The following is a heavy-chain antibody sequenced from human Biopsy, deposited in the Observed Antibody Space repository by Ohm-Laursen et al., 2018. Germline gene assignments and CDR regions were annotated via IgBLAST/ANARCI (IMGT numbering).Heavy chain of an antibody. Sequence: GSLRLSCAAFGFTFSGFSMNWVRQAPGKGLEWVSFISASGNHIYYTDSVKGRFTVSRDNGKNSVYLQMNSLRVEDTAVYYCARDGEAKYCKHGVCPSDFWGQGTLVTVSS. CDR3: ARDGEAKYCKHGVCPSDF. CDR2: ISASGNHI. CDR1: GFTFSGFS. J-gene: IGHJ4*02. D-gene: IGHD2/OR15-2a*01. V-gene: IGHV3-21*01.